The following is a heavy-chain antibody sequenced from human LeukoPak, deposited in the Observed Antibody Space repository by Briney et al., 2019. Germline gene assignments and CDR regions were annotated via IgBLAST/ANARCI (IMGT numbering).Heavy chain of an antibody. D-gene: IGHD3-22*01. V-gene: IGHV4-39*01. Sequence: SETLSLTCTVSGGSISSSSYYWGWIRQPPGKGLEWIGSIYYSGSTYYNPSLKSRVTISVDTSKNQFSLKLSSVTAADTAVYYCDGHYYDSSGYRIDYWGQGTLVTVSS. CDR3: DGHYYDSSGYRIDY. J-gene: IGHJ4*02. CDR1: GGSISSSSYY. CDR2: IYYSGST.